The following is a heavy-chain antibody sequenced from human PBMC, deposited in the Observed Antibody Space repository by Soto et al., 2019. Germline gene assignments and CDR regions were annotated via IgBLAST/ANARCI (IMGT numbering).Heavy chain of an antibody. CDR1: GGSVSSTSCY. Sequence: QVQLQESGPGLVNPSETLSPTCTVSGGSVSSTSCYWSWIRQPSGNALERLGYIYNTGSTKYKPSIRRRVSISGDTSMNQFSANSTSVTAAITAVYFCARDVRGSNRGSYEYYGMDVWGQGTTVTVSS. V-gene: IGHV4-61*01. CDR3: ARDVRGSNRGSYEYYGMDV. CDR2: IYNTGST. J-gene: IGHJ6*02. D-gene: IGHD3-10*01.